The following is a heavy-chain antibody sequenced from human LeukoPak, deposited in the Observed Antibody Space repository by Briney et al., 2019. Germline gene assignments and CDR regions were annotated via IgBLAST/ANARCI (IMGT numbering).Heavy chain of an antibody. CDR1: GFTFSSYG. Sequence: PGRSLRLSCAASGFTFSSYGMHWVRQAPGKGLEWVAVISYDGSNKYSADSVKGRFTISSDNSKNTLYLQMNSLSAEGTAVYYCAKDMVRGDGLFSYYYYYMDVWGKGTTVTVSS. CDR2: ISYDGSNK. D-gene: IGHD3-10*01. J-gene: IGHJ6*03. CDR3: AKDMVRGDGLFSYYYYYMDV. V-gene: IGHV3-30*18.